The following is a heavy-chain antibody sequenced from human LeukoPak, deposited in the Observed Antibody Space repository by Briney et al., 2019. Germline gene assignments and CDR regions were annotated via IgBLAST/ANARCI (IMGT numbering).Heavy chain of an antibody. D-gene: IGHD2-15*01. J-gene: IGHJ4*02. CDR2: IGEDGSEK. V-gene: IGHV3-7*01. Sequence: GGSLRLSCAASGFTFSRNWLSWVRQAPGKGLEWVASIGEDGSEKYYVDSVKGRCTISRDSAKNTLYLQMNSLRAEDTAVYYCARDPFIVVVVAATLSPYYFDYWGQGTLVTVSS. CDR1: GFTFSRNW. CDR3: ARDPFIVVVVAATLSPYYFDY.